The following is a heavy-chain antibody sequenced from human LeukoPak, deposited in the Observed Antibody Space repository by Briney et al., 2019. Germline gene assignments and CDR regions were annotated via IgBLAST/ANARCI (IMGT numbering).Heavy chain of an antibody. CDR1: GYSISSGYY. V-gene: IGHV4-4*07. D-gene: IGHD3-22*01. CDR3: ARCHYYDSSGYYEEDY. CDR2: IYTSGST. Sequence: SETLSLTCTVSGYSISSGYYWSWIRQPAGKGLEWIGRIYTSGSTNYNPSLKSRVTMSVDTSKNQFSLKLSSVTAADTAVYYCARCHYYDSSGYYEEDYWGQGTLVTVSS. J-gene: IGHJ4*02.